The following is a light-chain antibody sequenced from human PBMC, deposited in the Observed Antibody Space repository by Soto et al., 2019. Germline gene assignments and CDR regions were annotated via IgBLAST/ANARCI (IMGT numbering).Light chain of an antibody. Sequence: QSALTQPASVSGSPGQSITISCTGTSSDVGAYNYVSWYQQHPGKAPKLMIYDVSYRPSGVSNRFSGSKSGNTASLTISGLQAEDEADYYCSSYTGSTTLFGGGTKLTVL. CDR1: SSDVGAYNY. J-gene: IGLJ2*01. CDR2: DVS. CDR3: SSYTGSTTL. V-gene: IGLV2-14*03.